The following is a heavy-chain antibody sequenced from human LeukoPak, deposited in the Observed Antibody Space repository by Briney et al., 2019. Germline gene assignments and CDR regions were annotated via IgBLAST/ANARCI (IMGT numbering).Heavy chain of an antibody. V-gene: IGHV3-49*04. CDR3: TRNSGYDKNHDY. Sequence: GGSLRLSCAASGFTFSSAWMSWVRQAPGKGLEWVGFIRSKAYGGTTEYAASVKGRFTISRDDSKSIAYLQMNSLKTEDTAVYYCTRNSGYDKNHDYWGQGTLVTVSS. D-gene: IGHD5-12*01. J-gene: IGHJ4*02. CDR2: IRSKAYGGTT. CDR1: GFTFSSAW.